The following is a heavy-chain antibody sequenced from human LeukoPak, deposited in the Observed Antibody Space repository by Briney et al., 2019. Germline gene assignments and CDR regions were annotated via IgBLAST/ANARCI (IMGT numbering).Heavy chain of an antibody. D-gene: IGHD3-22*01. CDR1: GFTFSSYG. CDR2: ISYDGSNK. V-gene: IGHV3-30*18. Sequence: GGSLRLSCAASGFTFSSYGMHWVRQAPVKGLEWVAVISYDGSNKYYADSVKGRFTISRDNSKNTLYLQMNSLRAEDTAVYYCAKDRYDSSGYYYRDYYYGMDVWGQGTTVTVSS. J-gene: IGHJ6*02. CDR3: AKDRYDSSGYYYRDYYYGMDV.